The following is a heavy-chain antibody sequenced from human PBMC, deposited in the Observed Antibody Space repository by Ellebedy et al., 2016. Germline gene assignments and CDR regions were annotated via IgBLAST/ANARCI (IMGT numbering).Heavy chain of an antibody. CDR3: ARGLGEPSWFDP. Sequence: SETLSLTXTISDGSISSSTYYWGWLRQPPGKGLEWIGNVYYSGSTYYNTSLKSRVTISVDTSKNQFSLRLSSVTAADTAVYYCARGLGEPSWFDPWGQGTLVTVFS. D-gene: IGHD1-26*01. J-gene: IGHJ5*02. V-gene: IGHV4-39*01. CDR1: DGSISSSTYY. CDR2: VYYSGST.